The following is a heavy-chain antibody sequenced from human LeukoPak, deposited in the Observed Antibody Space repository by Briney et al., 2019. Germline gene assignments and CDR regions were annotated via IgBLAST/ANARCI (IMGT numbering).Heavy chain of an antibody. Sequence: SETLSLTCTVSGGSISSNYWSWIRQPPGKGLEWIGYIYYSGSTNCNPSLKSRVTISVDTSKNQFSLKLSSVTAADTAVYYCARTGGNSDYYYYYYMDVWGKGTTVTVSS. CDR3: ARTGGNSDYYYYYYMDV. CDR2: IYYSGST. CDR1: GGSISSNY. V-gene: IGHV4-59*01. J-gene: IGHJ6*03. D-gene: IGHD4-23*01.